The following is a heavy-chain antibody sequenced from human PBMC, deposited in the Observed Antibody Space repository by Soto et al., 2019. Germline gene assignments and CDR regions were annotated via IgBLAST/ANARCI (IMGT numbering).Heavy chain of an antibody. J-gene: IGHJ4*02. V-gene: IGHV4-30-2*01. CDR1: GGSFSPNY. CDR2: IYHSGST. Sequence: SETLSLTCTVSGGSFSPNYCSWIRQPPGKGLEWIGYIYHSGSTYYNPSLKSRVTISVDRSKNQFSLKLSSVTAADTAVYYCARAGVVGATALDYWVQGTLVTVSS. D-gene: IGHD1-26*01. CDR3: ARAGVVGATALDY.